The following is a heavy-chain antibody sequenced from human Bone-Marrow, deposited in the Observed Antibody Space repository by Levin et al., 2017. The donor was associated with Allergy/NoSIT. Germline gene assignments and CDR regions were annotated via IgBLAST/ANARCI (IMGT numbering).Heavy chain of an antibody. CDR2: IIPALGIT. Sequence: GASVKVSCKASEGTFGSFAISWVRQAPGQGLEWMGRIIPALGITNYAQSFQGRVTISADKSTGTAYMELSSLKSEDTAAYYCARGYSGDYDYWGQGTLVTVSS. CDR3: ARGYSGDYDY. J-gene: IGHJ4*02. CDR1: EGTFGSFA. V-gene: IGHV1-69*04. D-gene: IGHD3-10*01.